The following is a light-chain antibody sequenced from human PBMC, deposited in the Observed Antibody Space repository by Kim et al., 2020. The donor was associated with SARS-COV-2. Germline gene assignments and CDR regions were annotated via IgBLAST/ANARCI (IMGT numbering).Light chain of an antibody. V-gene: IGKV3-20*01. CDR3: QQYGSSSWT. CDR1: QSVSSSY. Sequence: SPGERATLSCRASQSVSSSYLAWYQRKPGQPPRLLIYGASSRATGIPDRFSGSGSGTDFTLTISRLEPEDFAVYYCQQYGSSSWTFGQGTKVEIK. J-gene: IGKJ1*01. CDR2: GAS.